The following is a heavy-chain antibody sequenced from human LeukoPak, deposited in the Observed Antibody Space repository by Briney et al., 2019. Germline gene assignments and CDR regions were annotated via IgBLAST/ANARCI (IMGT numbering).Heavy chain of an antibody. CDR2: IYYSGST. D-gene: IGHD1-26*01. CDR3: ARRAVRKWELRESAFDI. Sequence: SETLSLTCTVSGSSISSGSYYWSWIRQPPGKGLEWIGYIYYSGSTNYNPFLKSRVTISVDTSKNQFSLKLSSVTAADTAVYYCARRAVRKWELRESAFDIWGQGTMVTVSS. CDR1: GSSISSGSYY. J-gene: IGHJ3*02. V-gene: IGHV4-61*01.